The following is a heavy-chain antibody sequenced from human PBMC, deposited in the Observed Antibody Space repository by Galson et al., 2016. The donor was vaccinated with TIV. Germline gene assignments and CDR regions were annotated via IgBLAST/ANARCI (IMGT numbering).Heavy chain of an antibody. J-gene: IGHJ4*02. CDR2: IDADSGTT. CDR3: ALVTPRIFN. CDR1: GFTFIGYY. Sequence: SVKVSCKASGFTFIGYYIHWVRQAPGQGLEWMGWIDADSGTTNYAQKFQGWVTMTRDASVATASMELSRLTSEDTAVYYCALVTPRIFNWGQGTLVTVSS. D-gene: IGHD4-23*01. V-gene: IGHV1-2*04.